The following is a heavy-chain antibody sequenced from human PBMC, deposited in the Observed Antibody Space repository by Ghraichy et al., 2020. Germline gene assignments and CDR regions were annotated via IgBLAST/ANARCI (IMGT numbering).Heavy chain of an antibody. CDR2: IYYSGST. J-gene: IGHJ6*02. CDR3: ARGMTTVPRYNYGMDV. Sequence: SETLSLTCTVSGGSISSYYWSWIRQPPGKGLEWIGYIYYSGSTNYNPSLKSRVTISVDTSKNQFSLKLSSVTAADTAVYYCARGMTTVPRYNYGMDVWGQGTTVTVSS. CDR1: GGSISSYY. D-gene: IGHD4-11*01. V-gene: IGHV4-59*01.